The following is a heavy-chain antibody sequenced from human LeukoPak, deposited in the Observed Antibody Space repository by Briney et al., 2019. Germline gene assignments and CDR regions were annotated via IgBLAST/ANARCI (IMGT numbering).Heavy chain of an antibody. CDR1: GGSISSYY. CDR3: ARVRDRYYFDY. CDR2: IYYSGST. Sequence: PSETLSLTCTVSGGSISSYYWSWIRQPPGKGLEWIGYIYYSGSTNYNPSLKSRVTISVDTSKNQFSLKLSSVTAADTVVYYCARVRDRYYFDYWGQGTLVTVSS. D-gene: IGHD2-21*02. J-gene: IGHJ4*02. V-gene: IGHV4-59*12.